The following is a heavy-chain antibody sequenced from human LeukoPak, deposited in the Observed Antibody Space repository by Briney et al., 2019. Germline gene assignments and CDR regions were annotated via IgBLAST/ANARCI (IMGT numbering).Heavy chain of an antibody. CDR3: ARGHCYGNYYYYGMDV. CDR2: INPNSGGT. CDR1: GYTFTGYY. Sequence: ASVKVSCKASGYTFTGYYMHWVRQAPGQGLEWMGWINPNSGGTNYAQKFQGRVTMTRDTSISTAYMELSRLRSDDTAVYYCARGHCYGNYYYYGMDVWGQGTTVTVSS. V-gene: IGHV1-2*02. J-gene: IGHJ6*02. D-gene: IGHD2-2*01.